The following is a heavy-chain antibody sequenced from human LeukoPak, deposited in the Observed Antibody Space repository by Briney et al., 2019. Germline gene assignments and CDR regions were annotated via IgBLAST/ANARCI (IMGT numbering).Heavy chain of an antibody. V-gene: IGHV4-59*01. CDR1: GGSISSYY. CDR2: ICYSGST. D-gene: IGHD3-10*01. Sequence: KPSETLSLTCTVSGGSISSYYWSWIRQPPGKGLEWVGYICYSGSTNYNPALKSRVTISVDTSKNQFSLKLSSVTAADTAVYYCASISGGWGHYYGSGIIDYWGQGTLVTVSS. CDR3: ASISGGWGHYYGSGIIDY. J-gene: IGHJ4*02.